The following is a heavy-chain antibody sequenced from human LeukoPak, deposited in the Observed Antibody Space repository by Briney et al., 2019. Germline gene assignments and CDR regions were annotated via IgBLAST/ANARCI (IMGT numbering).Heavy chain of an antibody. D-gene: IGHD3-16*01. CDR2: IYHSGST. V-gene: IGHV4-38-2*02. J-gene: IGHJ6*03. CDR3: ARVGMGAYYYTDV. Sequence: SETLSLTCTVSGYSISSGFCWGWIRQPPGKGLEWIGNIYHSGSTYYNPSLKSRVTISLDTSKNQFSLKLSSVTAADTAVYYCARVGMGAYYYTDVWGKGTTVTVSS. CDR1: GYSISSGFC.